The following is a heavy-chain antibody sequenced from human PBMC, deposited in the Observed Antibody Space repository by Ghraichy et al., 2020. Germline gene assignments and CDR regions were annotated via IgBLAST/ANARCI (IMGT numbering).Heavy chain of an antibody. CDR3: ARRGGYSGYAHHWHFDL. V-gene: IGHV4-39*07. J-gene: IGHJ2*01. CDR1: GGSISTSSYY. CDR2: IYYSGST. D-gene: IGHD5-12*01. Sequence: SETLSLTCTVSGGSISTSSYYWGWIRQPPGKGLEWIGTIYYSGSTYENPSLKSRVTISVDTSKNQFSLNLSSVTAADTAVYYCARRGGYSGYAHHWHFDLWGRGTLVTVSS.